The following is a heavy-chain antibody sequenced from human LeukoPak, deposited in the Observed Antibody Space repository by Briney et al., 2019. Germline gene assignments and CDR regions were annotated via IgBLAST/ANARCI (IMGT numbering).Heavy chain of an antibody. V-gene: IGHV4-39*07. Sequence: RTSETLSLTCTVSGGSISSSSYYWGWIRQPPGKGLEWIGSIYYSGSTYYNPSLKSRVTISVDTSKNQFSLKLGSVTAADTAVYYCARDPAPIGNPGSDPWGQGTLVTVSS. CDR3: ARDPAPIGNPGSDP. CDR1: GGSISSSSYY. J-gene: IGHJ5*02. CDR2: IYYSGST. D-gene: IGHD4-23*01.